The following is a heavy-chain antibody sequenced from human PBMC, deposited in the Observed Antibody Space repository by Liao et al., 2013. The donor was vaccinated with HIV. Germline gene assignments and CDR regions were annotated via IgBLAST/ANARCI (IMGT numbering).Heavy chain of an antibody. V-gene: IGHV4-59*12. D-gene: IGHD3-16*01. J-gene: IGHJ5*02. CDR1: GGSISSYY. CDR2: IYYSGST. CDR3: SLTLRWSDRYP. Sequence: QVQLQGSGPGLVKPSETLSLTCTVSGGSISSYYWSWIRQPPGKGLEWIGNIYYSGSTNYNPSLKSRVTISVDTSKNQFSLRLRLCTTVSDDRTGPVSLTLRWSDRYPGG.